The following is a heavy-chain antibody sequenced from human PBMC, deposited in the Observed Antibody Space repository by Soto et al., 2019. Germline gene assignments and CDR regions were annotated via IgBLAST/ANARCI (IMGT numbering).Heavy chain of an antibody. J-gene: IGHJ5*02. V-gene: IGHV1-69*02. CDR3: ARGVGSGTYYNQYNWFDP. CDR1: GGTFSSYT. Sequence: SVKVSCKASGGTFSSYTISWVRQAPGQGLEWMGRIIPILGIANHAQKFQGRVTMTTDTSTSTAYMELRSLRSDDTAVYYCARGVGSGTYYNQYNWFDPWGQGTLVTVSS. D-gene: IGHD3-10*01. CDR2: IIPILGIA.